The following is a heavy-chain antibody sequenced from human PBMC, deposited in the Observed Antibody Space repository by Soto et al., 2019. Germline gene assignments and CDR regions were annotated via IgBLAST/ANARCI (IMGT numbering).Heavy chain of an antibody. J-gene: IGHJ4*02. CDR1: GFTFSSYG. Sequence: QVQLVESGGGVVQPGRSLRLSCAASGFTFSSYGMHWVRQAPGKGLEWVAVISYDGSNKYYADSVKGRFTISRDNSKNTVYLQMNSLRAEDTAVYYCAKVMVRGNCKGRWLGYFDYWGQGTLVTVSS. V-gene: IGHV3-30*18. CDR3: AKVMVRGNCKGRWLGYFDY. D-gene: IGHD3-10*01. CDR2: ISYDGSNK.